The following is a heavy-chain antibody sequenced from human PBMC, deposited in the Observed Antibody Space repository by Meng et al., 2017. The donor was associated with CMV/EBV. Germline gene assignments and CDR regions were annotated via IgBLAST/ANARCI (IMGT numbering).Heavy chain of an antibody. J-gene: IGHJ5*02. CDR2: INHSGST. V-gene: IGHV4-34*01. Sequence: SETLSLTCAVYGGSFSGYYWSWIRQPPGKGLEWIEEINHSGSTNYNPSLKSRVTISVDTSKNQFSLKLSSVTAADTAVYYCARVRITGTTKVPYNWFDPWGQGTLVTVSS. CDR3: ARVRITGTTKVPYNWFDP. CDR1: GGSFSGYY. D-gene: IGHD1-7*01.